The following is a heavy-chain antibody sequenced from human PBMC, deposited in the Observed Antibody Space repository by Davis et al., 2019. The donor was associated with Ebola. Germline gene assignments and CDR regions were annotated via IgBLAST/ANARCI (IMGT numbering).Heavy chain of an antibody. V-gene: IGHV3-30*18. Sequence: GESLKISCAASGFTFSSYGMHWVRQAPGKGLEWVAVISYDGSNKYYADSVKGRFTISRDNSKNTLYLQMNSLRAEDTAVYYCAKDQVSYYYYGMDVWGQGTTVTVSS. D-gene: IGHD5/OR15-5a*01. CDR2: ISYDGSNK. CDR3: AKDQVSYYYYGMDV. CDR1: GFTFSSYG. J-gene: IGHJ6*02.